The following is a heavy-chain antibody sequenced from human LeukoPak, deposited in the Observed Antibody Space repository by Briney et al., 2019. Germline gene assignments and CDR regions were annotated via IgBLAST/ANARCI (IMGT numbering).Heavy chain of an antibody. CDR3: ATSGGFGEYFDF. D-gene: IGHD3-10*01. CDR1: GYTFTGYY. CDR2: INPNSGGT. V-gene: IGHV1-2*02. Sequence: ASVKVSCKASGYTFTGYYMHWVRQAPGQGLEWMGWINPNSGGTSYGQKFQGRVTMTRDTSISTGYMELSRLRSDDTAVYYCATSGGFGEYFDFWGQGTLVTVSS. J-gene: IGHJ4*02.